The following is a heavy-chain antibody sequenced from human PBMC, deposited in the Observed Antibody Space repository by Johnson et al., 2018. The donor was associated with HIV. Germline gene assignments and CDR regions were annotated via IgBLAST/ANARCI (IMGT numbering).Heavy chain of an antibody. Sequence: VQLVESGGGVVQPGGSLRLSCAASGFAFSSYGMHWVRQAPGKGLEWVSGISWNSGSIGYADSVKGRFTISRDNAKNSLYLQMNSLRAEDTALYYCAKEVAYCGGDCYSGAFDIWGQGTMVTVSS. J-gene: IGHJ3*02. V-gene: IGHV3-9*01. CDR3: AKEVAYCGGDCYSGAFDI. CDR2: ISWNSGSI. D-gene: IGHD2-21*01. CDR1: GFAFSSYG.